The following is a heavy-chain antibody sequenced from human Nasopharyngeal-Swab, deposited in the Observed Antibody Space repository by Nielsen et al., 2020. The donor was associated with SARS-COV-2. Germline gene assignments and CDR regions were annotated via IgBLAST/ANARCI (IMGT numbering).Heavy chain of an antibody. D-gene: IGHD3-10*01. J-gene: IGHJ3*02. V-gene: IGHV3-23*01. CDR3: AKDDVVRGDAFDI. Sequence: GGPLRLSCIASGFTFNIYAVAWVRRTPGRGLQWVSGISASGGSTYYTDSVKGRFAVSRDNSRNTLYLQMHSLRVEDTALYYCAKDDVVRGDAFDIWGQGTMVTVSS. CDR1: GFTFNIYA. CDR2: ISASGGST.